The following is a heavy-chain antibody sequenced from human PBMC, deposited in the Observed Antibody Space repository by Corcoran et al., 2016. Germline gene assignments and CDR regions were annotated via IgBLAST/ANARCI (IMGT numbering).Heavy chain of an antibody. J-gene: IGHJ4*02. CDR2: INPSGGST. CDR3: AREGGSYYFDY. V-gene: IGHV1-46*01. D-gene: IGHD1-26*01. Sequence: QVQLVQSGAEVKKPGASVKVSCKASGYTFTSYYMHWVRQAPGQGLEWMGIINPSGGSTSYAQKFQGRVTMTRDTSTSTVYMELSSLRSEDTAGYYCAREGGSYYFDYWGQGTLVTVSS. CDR1: GYTFTSYY.